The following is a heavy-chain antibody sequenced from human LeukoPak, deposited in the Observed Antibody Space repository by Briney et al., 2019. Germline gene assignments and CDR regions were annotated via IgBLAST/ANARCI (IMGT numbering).Heavy chain of an antibody. CDR3: AVHSYVKYSFDS. CDR1: GGYIGSYY. J-gene: IGHJ4*02. V-gene: IGHV4-59*08. D-gene: IGHD5-18*01. CDR2: IYYIGST. Sequence: PSETLSLTCTVSGGYIGSYYWSWIRQPPGKGLEWIGYIYYIGSTNYNPSLKSRVTISVDTSKNQFSLNLSSVTAADTAVYYCAVHSYVKYSFDSWGQGTLVTVSS.